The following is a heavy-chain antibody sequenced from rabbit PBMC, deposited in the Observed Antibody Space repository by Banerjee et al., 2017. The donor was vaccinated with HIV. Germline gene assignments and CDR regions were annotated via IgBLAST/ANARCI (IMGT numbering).Heavy chain of an antibody. Sequence: QSLEASGGDLVKPGASLTLTCKVSGFSFSSTYWICWVRQAPGKGLEWIACIYGGSHGNHYYASWAKGRFTISKTSSTTVTVQMTSLTAADTATYFCARVEYAGYAGYGYFDLWGPGTLVTVS. D-gene: IGHD8-1*01. CDR2: IYGGSHGNH. V-gene: IGHV1S40*01. CDR1: GFSFSSTYW. CDR3: ARVEYAGYAGYGYFDL. J-gene: IGHJ4*01.